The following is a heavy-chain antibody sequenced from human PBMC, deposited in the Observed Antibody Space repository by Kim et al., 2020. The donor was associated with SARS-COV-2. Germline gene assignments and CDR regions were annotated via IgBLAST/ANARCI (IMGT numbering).Heavy chain of an antibody. CDR2: ISSSSSYI. CDR3: ARGAYCSSTSCWYFDL. J-gene: IGHJ2*01. D-gene: IGHD2-2*01. Sequence: GGSLRLSCAASGFTFSSYSMNWVRQAPGKGLEWVSSISSSSSYIYYADSVKGRFTISRDNAKNSLYLQMNSLRAEDTAVYYCARGAYCSSTSCWYFDLWGRGTLVTVSS. CDR1: GFTFSSYS. V-gene: IGHV3-21*01.